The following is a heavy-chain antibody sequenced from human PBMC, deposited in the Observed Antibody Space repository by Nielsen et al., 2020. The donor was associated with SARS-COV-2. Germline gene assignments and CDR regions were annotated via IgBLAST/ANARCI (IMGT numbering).Heavy chain of an antibody. Sequence: GESLKISCAASGFIFRSYGMHWVRQAPGKGLEWVAVISYDGSNKYYADSVKGRFTITRDISKNTLYLQVNSLRAEDTAVYYCARDCSRSSCYFRELRAYYYYGMDVWGQGTTVTVSS. J-gene: IGHJ6*02. CDR1: GFIFRSYG. CDR3: ARDCSRSSCYFRELRAYYYYGMDV. CDR2: ISYDGSNK. D-gene: IGHD2-2*01. V-gene: IGHV3-30*03.